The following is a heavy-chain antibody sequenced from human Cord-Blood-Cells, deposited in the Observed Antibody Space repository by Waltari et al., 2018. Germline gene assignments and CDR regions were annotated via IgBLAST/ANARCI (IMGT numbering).Heavy chain of an antibody. CDR1: GYSISSGYY. CDR2: IHHSGST. J-gene: IGHJ4*02. V-gene: IGHV4-38-2*01. D-gene: IGHD3-10*01. Sequence: QVQLQESGPGLVKPSETLSLTCAVSGYSISSGYYWGWIRQPPGKGLEWIGSIHHSGSTYYNPSLKSRVTISVDTSKNQFSLKLSSVTAADTAVYYCARYLPQDQNYYGSGSYPDYWGQGTLVTVSS. CDR3: ARYLPQDQNYYGSGSYPDY.